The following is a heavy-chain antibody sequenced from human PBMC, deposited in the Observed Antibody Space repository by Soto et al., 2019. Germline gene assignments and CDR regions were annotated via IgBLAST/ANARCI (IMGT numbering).Heavy chain of an antibody. V-gene: IGHV4-61*01. CDR1: GGSVSSGSYY. Sequence: PSETLSLTCTVSGGSVSSGSYYWSWIRQPPGKGLEWIGYIYYSGSTYYNTSLKSRVTISVDTSKNQFSLIVSSVTAADTAVYYCARVRYKLSGSYLSWSIYYYGMDVWGQGTTVTVSS. J-gene: IGHJ6*02. CDR3: ARVRYKLSGSYLSWSIYYYGMDV. CDR2: IYYSGST. D-gene: IGHD1-26*01.